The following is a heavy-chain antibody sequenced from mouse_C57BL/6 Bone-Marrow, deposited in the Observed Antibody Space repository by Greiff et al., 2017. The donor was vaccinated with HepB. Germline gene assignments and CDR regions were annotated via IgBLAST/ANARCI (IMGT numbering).Heavy chain of an antibody. CDR1: GFSFNTYA. J-gene: IGHJ4*01. D-gene: IGHD1-1*01. V-gene: IGHV10-1*01. CDR2: IRSKSNNYAT. CDR3: VRDGSSYDYAMDY. Sequence: EVMLVESGGGLVQPKGSLKLSCAASGFSFNTYAMNWVRQAPGKGLEWVARIRSKSNNYATYYADSVKDRFTISRDDSESMLYLQMNNLKTEDTAMYYCVRDGSSYDYAMDYWGQGTSVTVSS.